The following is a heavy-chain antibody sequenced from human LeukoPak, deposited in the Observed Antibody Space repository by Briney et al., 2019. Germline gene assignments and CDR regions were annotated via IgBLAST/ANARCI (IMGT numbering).Heavy chain of an antibody. V-gene: IGHV3-23*01. CDR3: AKPYCSGGSCYSAYYYYGMDV. Sequence: HPGGSLRLSCAASGFTFSSYAMSWVRQAPGKGLEWVSAISGSGGSTYYADSVKGRFSISRDNSKNTLYLQMNSLRAEDTAVYYCAKPYCSGGSCYSAYYYYGMDVWGQGTTVTVSS. D-gene: IGHD2-15*01. J-gene: IGHJ6*02. CDR1: GFTFSSYA. CDR2: ISGSGGST.